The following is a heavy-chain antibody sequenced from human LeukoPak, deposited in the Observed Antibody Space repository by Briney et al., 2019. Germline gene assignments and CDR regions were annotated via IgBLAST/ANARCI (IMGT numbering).Heavy chain of an antibody. J-gene: IGHJ4*02. Sequence: GASVKGSCKASGGTFSSYTISWVRQAPGQGLEWMGRIIPILGIANYAQKFQGRVTITADKSTSTAYMELSSLRSEDTAVYYCARRDGYFPYFDYWGQGTLVTVSS. D-gene: IGHD5-24*01. CDR3: ARRDGYFPYFDY. CDR1: GGTFSSYT. CDR2: IIPILGIA. V-gene: IGHV1-69*02.